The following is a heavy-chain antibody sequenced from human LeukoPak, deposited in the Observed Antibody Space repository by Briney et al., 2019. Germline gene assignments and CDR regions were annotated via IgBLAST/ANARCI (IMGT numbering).Heavy chain of an antibody. Sequence: WGSLMLSCAASGFSFSNYAMSWVRQAPERGLEWGSTISSRGDSTYDADSVKGRFTISRDNSKNSLYLQMNNVRVDDTAVYYCARAYYYDSSRPVDYWGQGTLVTVSS. CDR1: GFSFSNYA. D-gene: IGHD3-22*01. CDR2: ISSRGDST. J-gene: IGHJ4*02. CDR3: ARAYYYDSSRPVDY. V-gene: IGHV3-23*01.